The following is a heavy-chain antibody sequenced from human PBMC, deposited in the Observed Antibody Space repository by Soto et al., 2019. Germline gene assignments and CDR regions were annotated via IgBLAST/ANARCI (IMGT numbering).Heavy chain of an antibody. D-gene: IGHD3-3*01. CDR2: IDPNSGGT. J-gene: IGHJ4*02. V-gene: IGHV1-2*02. CDR1: GYTFTDYY. Sequence: ASVKVSCKASGYTFTDYYMHWVRQAPGQVLEGMGWIDPNSGGTNYAQKFQGRVTMTRDTSIRTAYLELSRLTSDDTAVYYCAMRDDITIFGVALEYWGQGTMVTVSS. CDR3: AMRDDITIFGVALEY.